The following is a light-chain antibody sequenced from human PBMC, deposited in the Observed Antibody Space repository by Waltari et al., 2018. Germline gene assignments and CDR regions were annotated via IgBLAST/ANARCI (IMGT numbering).Light chain of an antibody. CDR3: CSYVDSRTFEWV. V-gene: IGLV2-23*02. Sequence: QYALTQPASVSGSPGQSITISCTGTSSDIRTDHLVYWYQQYPGKAPKLIICEVTKQPSGVSARFSGSKSGSTASLTISGLQPEDEADYYCCSYVDSRTFEWVFGGGTKLTVL. J-gene: IGLJ3*02. CDR1: SSDIRTDHL. CDR2: EVT.